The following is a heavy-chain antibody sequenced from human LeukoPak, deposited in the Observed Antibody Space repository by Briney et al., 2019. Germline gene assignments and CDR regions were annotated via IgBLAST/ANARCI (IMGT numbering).Heavy chain of an antibody. J-gene: IGHJ4*02. CDR2: ISYGGDNK. CDR3: SRDGPRDYDILTALDY. V-gene: IGHV3-30*04. Sequence: GTSLRLSCAASGFNFRIYAMHWVRQAPGKGLEWVALISYGGDNKYYADSVKGRFTISRDNSKSMLYLQMNGLRPEDTAVYYCSRDGPRDYDILTALDYWGQGTLVSVSS. CDR1: GFNFRIYA. D-gene: IGHD3-9*01.